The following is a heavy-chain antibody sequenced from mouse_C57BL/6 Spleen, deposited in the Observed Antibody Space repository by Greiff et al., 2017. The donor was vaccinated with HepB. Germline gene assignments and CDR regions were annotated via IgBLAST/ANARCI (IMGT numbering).Heavy chain of an antibody. D-gene: IGHD3-2*02. CDR1: GYSFTDYN. CDR3: ARSRTAQAWVAC. CDR2: INPKYGTT. J-gene: IGHJ3*01. Sequence: EVQLQQSGPELVKPGASVKISCKASGYSFTDYNMNWVKQSNGKSLEWIGVINPKYGTTTYNQKFKGKATLTVDPSSSTAYMQLNSLTSEDSAAYYCARSRTAQAWVACWDQGTLVTVSA. V-gene: IGHV1-39*01.